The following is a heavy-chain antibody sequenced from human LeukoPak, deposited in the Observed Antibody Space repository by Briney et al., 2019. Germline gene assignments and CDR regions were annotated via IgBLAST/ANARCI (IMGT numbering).Heavy chain of an antibody. J-gene: IGHJ4*02. D-gene: IGHD1-1*01. CDR3: ARGSERRDTTFDS. CDR2: IYSSGRT. Sequence: PSETLSLTCTVSGGSINDASWNWIRQTPGKGLQWLGYIYSSGRTNYNPSLDSRVTMSVDTSKNQFSLKLRSVTAADTAVYYCARGSERRDTTFDSWGPGTLVTVSS. CDR1: GGSINDAS. V-gene: IGHV4-59*01.